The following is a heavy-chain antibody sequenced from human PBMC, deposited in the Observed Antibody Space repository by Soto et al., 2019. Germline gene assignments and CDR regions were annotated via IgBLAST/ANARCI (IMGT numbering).Heavy chain of an antibody. CDR1: GFTFSSFW. D-gene: IGHD1-1*01. CDR3: GRDNEITADLFDY. CDR2: IDNDGSST. V-gene: IGHV3-74*01. J-gene: IGHJ4*02. Sequence: GGSLRLSCAASGFTFSSFWMHWVRQAPGKGLVWVSHIDNDGSSTNYADSVKGRFTISRDNAKNTLYLQMNSLRAEDTAVYYCGRDNEITADLFDYWGQRTQVPVSS.